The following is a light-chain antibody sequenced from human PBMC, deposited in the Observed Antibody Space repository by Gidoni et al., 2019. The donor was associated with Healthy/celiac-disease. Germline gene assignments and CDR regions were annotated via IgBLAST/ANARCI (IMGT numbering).Light chain of an antibody. V-gene: IGKV1-39*01. CDR3: QQSYSTPRT. J-gene: IGKJ2*01. CDR2: AAS. CDR1: QSIRSY. Sequence: DIQMTQSPSSLSASVGDRVTITCRASQSIRSYLNWYQQKPGKAPKRLIYAASSLQSGVPSRFSGSGSGTDFTLTISSLQPEDFATYYCQQSYSTPRTFGQGTKLGIK.